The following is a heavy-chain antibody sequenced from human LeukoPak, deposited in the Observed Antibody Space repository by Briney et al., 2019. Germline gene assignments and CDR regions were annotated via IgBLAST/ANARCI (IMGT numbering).Heavy chain of an antibody. CDR3: AKDMEWRAAQGDYFDY. CDR2: ISWDGGST. D-gene: IGHD6-6*01. V-gene: IGHV3-43*01. CDR1: GFTFDDYT. J-gene: IGHJ4*02. Sequence: PGGSLRLSCAASGFTFDDYTMHWVRQAPGKGLEWVSLISWDGGSTYYADSVKGRFTISRDNSKNSLYLQMNSLRTEDTALYYCAKDMEWRAAQGDYFDYWGQGTLVTVSS.